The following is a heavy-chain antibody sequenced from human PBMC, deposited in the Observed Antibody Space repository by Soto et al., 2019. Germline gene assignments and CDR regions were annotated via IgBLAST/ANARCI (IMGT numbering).Heavy chain of an antibody. CDR2: IGAANGDI. CDR1: GFTFRSYT. V-gene: IGHV3-48*01. D-gene: IGHD3-3*01. CDR3: ARERGGYYFDY. J-gene: IGHJ4*02. Sequence: GGSLRLSCAASGFTFRSYTMTWFRQAPGKGLEWVSYIGAANGDIKHADSVKGRLTISRDNAKNSLYLQMNSLRAEDTAVYYCARERGGYYFDYWGRGTLVTVSS.